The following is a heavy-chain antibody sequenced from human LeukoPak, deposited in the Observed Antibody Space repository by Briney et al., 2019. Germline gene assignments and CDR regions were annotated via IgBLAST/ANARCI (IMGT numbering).Heavy chain of an antibody. Sequence: GGSLRLSCAASGFTFSDYYMSWIRQAPGKGLEWVSYISSSRSYTNYADSVKGRFTISRDNAKNSLYLQMNSLRAEDTAVYYCASGIQLWPIDYWGQGTLVTVSS. CDR3: ASGIQLWPIDY. V-gene: IGHV3-11*03. D-gene: IGHD5-18*01. J-gene: IGHJ4*02. CDR1: GFTFSDYY. CDR2: ISSSRSYT.